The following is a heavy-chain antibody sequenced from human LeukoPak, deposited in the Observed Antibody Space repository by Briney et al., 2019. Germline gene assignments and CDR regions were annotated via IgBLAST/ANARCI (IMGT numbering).Heavy chain of an antibody. J-gene: IGHJ6*03. D-gene: IGHD6-19*01. Sequence: PGGSLRLSCAASGFTFDDYAMHWVRQVPGKGLEWVSGISWNSGSIGYADSVKGRFTISRDNSKNTLYLHMNSLRAEDTAVYFCAKGSKAVLFTRDHYMDVWGKGTTVTISS. V-gene: IGHV3-9*01. CDR2: ISWNSGSI. CDR3: AKGSKAVLFTRDHYMDV. CDR1: GFTFDDYA.